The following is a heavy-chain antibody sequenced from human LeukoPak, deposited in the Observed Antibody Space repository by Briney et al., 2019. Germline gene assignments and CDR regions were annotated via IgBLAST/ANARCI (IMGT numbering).Heavy chain of an antibody. Sequence: SVKVSCKASGGTFSSYAISWVRQAPGQGLEWMGRIIPILGIADYAQKFQGRVTITADKSTSTAYMELSSLRSEDTAVYCCAREDYYDSSGYYWSTHPLDYWGQGTLVTVSS. J-gene: IGHJ4*02. CDR2: IIPILGIA. V-gene: IGHV1-69*04. D-gene: IGHD3-22*01. CDR3: AREDYYDSSGYYWSTHPLDY. CDR1: GGTFSSYA.